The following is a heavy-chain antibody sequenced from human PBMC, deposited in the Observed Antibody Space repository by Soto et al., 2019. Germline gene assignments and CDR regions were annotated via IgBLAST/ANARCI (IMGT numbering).Heavy chain of an antibody. CDR1: GFTFSSYA. V-gene: IGHV3-30-3*01. CDR2: ISYDGSNK. D-gene: IGHD2-2*01. J-gene: IGHJ6*02. Sequence: GGSLRLSCAASGFTFSSYAMHWVRQAPGKGLEWVAVISYDGSNKYYADSVKGRFTISRDNSKNTLYLQMNSLRAEDTAVYYCARDRGDRAAIAYYYYYGMDVWGQGTTVTVSS. CDR3: ARDRGDRAAIAYYYYYGMDV.